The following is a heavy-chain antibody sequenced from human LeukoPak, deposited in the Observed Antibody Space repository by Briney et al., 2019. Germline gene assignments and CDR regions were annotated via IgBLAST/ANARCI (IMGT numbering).Heavy chain of an antibody. D-gene: IGHD1-26*01. J-gene: IGHJ4*02. V-gene: IGHV1-18*01. CDR3: ARDGNSIVGATSIDY. Sequence: ASVKVSCKASGYTFTSYGISWVRQAPGQGLEWMGWISAYNGNTNYAQKLQGRVTMTTDTSTSTAYMELRSLRPDDTAVYYCARDGNSIVGATSIDYWGQGTLVTVSS. CDR2: ISAYNGNT. CDR1: GYTFTSYG.